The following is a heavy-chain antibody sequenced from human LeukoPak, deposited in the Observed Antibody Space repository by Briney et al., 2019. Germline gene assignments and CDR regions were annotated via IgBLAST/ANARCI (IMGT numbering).Heavy chain of an antibody. CDR1: GFTFSTYT. Sequence: GGSLRLSCTASGFTFSTYTXXWXRQAXGEXXKXXXGILTSGGTYYADSXXGRXXXSRDNSKNTLYLQMNSLRADDTAVYYCAKDRIYADGLWDFDYWGQGTLVTVSS. D-gene: IGHD3-10*01. CDR2: ILTSGGT. CDR3: AKDRIYADGLWDFDY. V-gene: IGHV3-23*01. J-gene: IGHJ4*02.